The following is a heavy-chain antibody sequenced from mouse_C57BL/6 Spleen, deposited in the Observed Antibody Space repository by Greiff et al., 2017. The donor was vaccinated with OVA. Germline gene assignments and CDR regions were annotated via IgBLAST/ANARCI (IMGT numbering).Heavy chain of an antibody. Sequence: EVKVVESGEGLVKPGGSLKLSCAASGFTFSSYAMSWVRQTPEKRLEWVAYISSGGDYIYYADTVKGRFTISRDNARNTLYLQMSSLKSEDTAMYYCTRDGNGSIYFDYWGQGTTLTVSS. CDR2: ISSGGDYI. D-gene: IGHD1-1*01. V-gene: IGHV5-9-1*02. CDR1: GFTFSSYA. J-gene: IGHJ2*01. CDR3: TRDGNGSIYFDY.